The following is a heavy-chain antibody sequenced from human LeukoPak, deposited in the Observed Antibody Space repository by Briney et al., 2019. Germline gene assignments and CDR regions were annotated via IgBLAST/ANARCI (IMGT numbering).Heavy chain of an antibody. CDR1: GGSIISGDYY. D-gene: IGHD2-15*01. CDR2: IYYSGTT. J-gene: IGHJ4*02. CDR3: ASIGYCSGGSCLYFDH. V-gene: IGHV4-30-4*01. Sequence: SETLSLTCTVSGGSIISGDYYWSWIRQPPGKGLEWIGYIYYSGTTSYNSSLQSRVTISVDTSKNQFSLKLNSVTAADMAVYYCASIGYCSGGSCLYFDHWGQGTLVTVSS.